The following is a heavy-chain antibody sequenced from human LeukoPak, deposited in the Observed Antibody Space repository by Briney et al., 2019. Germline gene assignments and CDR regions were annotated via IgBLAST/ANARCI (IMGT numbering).Heavy chain of an antibody. CDR1: GYTFTSYG. CDR3: ARDLPDSSSWESIDF. D-gene: IGHD6-13*01. J-gene: IGHJ4*02. Sequence: ASVKVSCKASGYTFTSYGIIWVRQAPGQGLEWMGWISNYNGNTNYAQKIQGRVTMTTDTSTSTDYMELRRLRSVDTAVYYCARDLPDSSSWESIDFWGQGTLVTVSS. V-gene: IGHV1-18*01. CDR2: ISNYNGNT.